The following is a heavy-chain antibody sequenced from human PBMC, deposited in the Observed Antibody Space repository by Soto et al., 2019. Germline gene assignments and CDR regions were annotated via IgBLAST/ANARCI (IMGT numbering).Heavy chain of an antibody. CDR1: GLHFSSYG. J-gene: IGHJ6*02. CDR2: ISYDGSNK. V-gene: IGHV3-30-3*01. D-gene: IGHD2-2*02. CDR3: ARAPTHCISTSCYIYYYYYYGMDV. Sequence: RVSWPAAGLHFSSYGMHWVRKDTGKGLEWVAVISYDGSNKYYADSVKGRFTISRDNSKNTLYLQMNSLRAEDTAVYYCARAPTHCISTSCYIYYYYYYGMDVWGQGTTVTVSS.